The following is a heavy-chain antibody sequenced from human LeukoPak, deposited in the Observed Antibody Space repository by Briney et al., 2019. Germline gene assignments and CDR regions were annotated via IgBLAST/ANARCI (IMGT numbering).Heavy chain of an antibody. V-gene: IGHV1-46*01. J-gene: IGHJ4*02. CDR3: ARVGVGGSGSYPFDY. Sequence: ASVKVSCKASGSTFTSYYMNWMRQAPGQGLEWMGIINPSGGSTSYAQKFQGRVTMTRDTSTSTVYMELNSLRSEDTAVYYCARVGVGGSGSYPFDYWGQGTLVTVSS. D-gene: IGHD3-10*01. CDR2: INPSGGST. CDR1: GSTFTSYY.